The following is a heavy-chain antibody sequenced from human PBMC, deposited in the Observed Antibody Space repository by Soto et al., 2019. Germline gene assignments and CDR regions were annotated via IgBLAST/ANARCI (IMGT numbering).Heavy chain of an antibody. D-gene: IGHD3-3*01. J-gene: IGHJ6*04. CDR1: GYTFTSYG. CDR3: ARGLRDDFWSGYLDV. CDR2: ISAYNGNT. Sequence: ASVKVSCKASGYTFTSYGISWVRQAPGQGLEWMGWISAYNGNTNYAQKLQGRVTMTTDTSTSTAYMELRSLRSDDTAVYYCARGLRDDFWSGYLDVWGKGTTVTVSS. V-gene: IGHV1-18*01.